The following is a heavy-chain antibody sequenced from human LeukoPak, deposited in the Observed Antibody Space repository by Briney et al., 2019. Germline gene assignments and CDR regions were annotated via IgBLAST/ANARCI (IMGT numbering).Heavy chain of an antibody. V-gene: IGHV4-39*01. CDR3: ARLEWYFDL. CDR2: IYYSGST. J-gene: IGHJ2*01. CDR1: GSSISSSSYY. D-gene: IGHD5-24*01. Sequence: SETLSLTCTVSGSSISSSSYYWGWIRQPPGKGLEWIGSIYYSGSTYYNPSLKSRVTISVDTSKNQFSLKLSSVTAADTAVYYRARLEWYFDLWGRGTLVTVSS.